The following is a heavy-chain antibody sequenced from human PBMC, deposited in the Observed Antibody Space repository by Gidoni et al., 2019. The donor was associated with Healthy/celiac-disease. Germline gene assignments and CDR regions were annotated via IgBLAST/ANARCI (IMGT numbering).Heavy chain of an antibody. V-gene: IGHV3-30*03. Sequence: QVQLVESGGGVVQPGRSLRLSCAASGFTFISYGMHWVRQAPGKGLEWVAVIPYDGSNKYYADSVKGRFTISRDNSKNTLYLKMNSLRAEDTAVYYCARDAAPGLGGYYFDYWGQGTLVTVSS. CDR2: IPYDGSNK. J-gene: IGHJ4*02. CDR1: GFTFISYG. CDR3: ARDAAPGLGGYYFDY. D-gene: IGHD3-16*01.